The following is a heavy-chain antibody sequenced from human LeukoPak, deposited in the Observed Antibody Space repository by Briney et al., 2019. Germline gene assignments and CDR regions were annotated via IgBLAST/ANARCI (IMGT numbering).Heavy chain of an antibody. Sequence: GGSLRLSCEPSGFPFSSYWMLWVRQAPGKGLVWVSRISGDGTIKTYADFVRGRFTISRDNTKNILYLQMDSLRAEDTAVYYCAKEGAYPIITYDSWGQGALVTVSS. CDR3: AKEGAYPIITYDS. V-gene: IGHV3-74*03. CDR2: ISGDGTIK. D-gene: IGHD3-10*01. J-gene: IGHJ5*01. CDR1: GFPFSSYW.